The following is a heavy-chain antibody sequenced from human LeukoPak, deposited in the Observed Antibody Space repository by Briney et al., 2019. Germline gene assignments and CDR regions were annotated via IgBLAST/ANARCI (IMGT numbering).Heavy chain of an antibody. D-gene: IGHD2-15*01. V-gene: IGHV4-59*12. CDR1: GGSISSYY. CDR2: IYYSGST. J-gene: IGHJ5*02. CDR3: ARVQVVAATIWFDP. Sequence: SETLSLTCTVSGGSISSYYWSWIRQPPGKGLEWIGYIYYSGSTNYNPSLKSRVTISVDTSKNQFSLKLSSVTAADTAVYYCARVQVVAATIWFDPWGQGTLVTVSS.